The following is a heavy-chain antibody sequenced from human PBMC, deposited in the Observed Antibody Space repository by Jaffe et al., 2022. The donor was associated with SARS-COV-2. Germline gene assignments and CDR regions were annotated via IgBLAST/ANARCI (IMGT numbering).Heavy chain of an antibody. CDR2: ISYDGSDK. V-gene: IGHV3-30*04. CDR1: GFTFSSYA. CDR3: ARSNIVGATRPGALDI. J-gene: IGHJ3*02. Sequence: QVQLVESGGGVVQAGRSLRLSCAASGFTFSSYAVHWVRQAPGKGLEWVAVISYDGSDKYYADSVKGRFTISRDNSENTLYLQMNSLRAEDTAVYYCARSNIVGATRPGALDIWGQGTMVIVSS. D-gene: IGHD1-26*01.